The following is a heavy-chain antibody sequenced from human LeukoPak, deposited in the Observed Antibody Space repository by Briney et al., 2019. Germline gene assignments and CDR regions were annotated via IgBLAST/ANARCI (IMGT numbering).Heavy chain of an antibody. J-gene: IGHJ5*02. CDR2: IIPIFGTA. Sequence: GASVKVSCKASGGTFSSYAISWVQQAPGQGLEWMGGIIPIFGTANYAQKFQGRVTITTDESTSTAYMELSSLRSEDTAVYYCARLNKGSSSWYWGYNWFDPWGQGTLVTVSS. CDR1: GGTFSSYA. V-gene: IGHV1-69*05. CDR3: ARLNKGSSSWYWGYNWFDP. D-gene: IGHD6-13*01.